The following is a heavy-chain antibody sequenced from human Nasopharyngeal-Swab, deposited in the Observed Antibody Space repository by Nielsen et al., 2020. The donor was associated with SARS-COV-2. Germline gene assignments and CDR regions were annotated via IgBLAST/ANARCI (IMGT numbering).Heavy chain of an antibody. CDR3: ARSGARHRGPDY. Sequence: GESLKISCVASGFTVSGSYMSWVRQAPGKGLEWVSLFHTGDDTNYADAVKGRFTVSRDSSKSTMYLQMSSLRGEDTAVYYCARSGARHRGPDYWGQGTLVTVSS. J-gene: IGHJ4*02. CDR2: FHTGDDT. V-gene: IGHV3-53*01. D-gene: IGHD2-15*01. CDR1: GFTVSGSY.